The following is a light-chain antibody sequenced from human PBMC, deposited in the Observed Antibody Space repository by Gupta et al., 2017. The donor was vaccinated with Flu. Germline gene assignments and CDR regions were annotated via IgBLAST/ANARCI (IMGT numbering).Light chain of an antibody. V-gene: IGLV1-44*01. CDR1: SSNIGSNT. CDR2: SNN. Sequence: SVLTQPPSASGPPGQRVTISCSGSSSNIGSNTVNWYQQLPGTAPKLLIYSNNQRPSGVPGRFSGSKSGTSASLAISGLRAEDEADYYCASWHDSLNGYVFGPGTKVTVL. J-gene: IGLJ1*01. CDR3: ASWHDSLNGYV.